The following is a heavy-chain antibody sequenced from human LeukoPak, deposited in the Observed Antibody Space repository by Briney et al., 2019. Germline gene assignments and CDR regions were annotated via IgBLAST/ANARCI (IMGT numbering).Heavy chain of an antibody. J-gene: IGHJ5*02. CDR3: AKDSSWVNWFDP. Sequence: GGSLRLSCAASGFTFSSYWMHWVRQAPGKGLEWVSAISGSGGSTYYADSVKGRFTISRDNSKNTLYLQMNSLRAEDTAVYYCAKDSSWVNWFDPWGQGTLVTVSS. V-gene: IGHV3-23*01. CDR1: GFTFSSYW. CDR2: ISGSGGST. D-gene: IGHD6-13*01.